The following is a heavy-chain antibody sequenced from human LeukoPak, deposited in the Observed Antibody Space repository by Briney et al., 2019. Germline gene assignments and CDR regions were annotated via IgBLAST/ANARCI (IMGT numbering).Heavy chain of an antibody. D-gene: IGHD5-24*01. CDR2: IYYSGST. J-gene: IGHJ4*02. CDR1: GGSISSYY. Sequence: PSETLSLTCTVSGGSISSYYWSWIRQPPGKGLEWIGYIYYSGSTNYNPSLKSRVTISVDTSKNQFSLKLSSVTAADTAVYYCARVDLDGYKFDYWGQGTLVTVSS. V-gene: IGHV4-59*01. CDR3: ARVDLDGYKFDY.